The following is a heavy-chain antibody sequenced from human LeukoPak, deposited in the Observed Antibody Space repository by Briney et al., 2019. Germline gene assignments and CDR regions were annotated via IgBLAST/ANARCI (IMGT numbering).Heavy chain of an antibody. J-gene: IGHJ6*02. Sequence: GGSLRLSCTASEFTFGDHVMSWVRQAPGKGLEWVGFIRSRAYGGTTEYAPAVKGRFLISRDDSKSIAYLHMNSLKTEDTAVYYCARGPIQQWLYNGMDVWGQGTTVSVSS. CDR1: EFTFGDHV. D-gene: IGHD5-18*01. CDR3: ARGPIQQWLYNGMDV. CDR2: IRSRAYGGTT. V-gene: IGHV3-49*04.